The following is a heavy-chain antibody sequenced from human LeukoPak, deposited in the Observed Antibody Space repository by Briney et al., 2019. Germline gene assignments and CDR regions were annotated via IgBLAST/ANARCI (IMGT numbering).Heavy chain of an antibody. Sequence: SETLSLTCTVSGGSISSYYWSWIRQPPGKGLEWIGYIYYSGSTNYNPSLKSRVTISVDTSKNQFSLKLSSVTAADTAVYYCARAGYDYIWGSYRWGYYHYYYMDVWGKGTTVTVSS. CDR1: GGSISSYY. V-gene: IGHV4-59*01. D-gene: IGHD3-16*02. CDR3: ARAGYDYIWGSYRWGYYHYYYMDV. CDR2: IYYSGST. J-gene: IGHJ6*03.